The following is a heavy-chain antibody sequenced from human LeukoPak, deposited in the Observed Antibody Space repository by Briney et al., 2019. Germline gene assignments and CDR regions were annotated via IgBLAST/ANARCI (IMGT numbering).Heavy chain of an antibody. Sequence: SPCPSRAASGFRFSDYGTHWVRQAPGRGLEWVAVISSDGTKKAYADSVKGRFTISGDNSENTLYLQMSSLRAEDTAVYYCAKRRDYCSGGSYYSLDYWGQGTLVTVSS. V-gene: IGHV3-30*18. CDR2: ISSDGTKK. CDR3: AKRRDYCSGGSYYSLDY. CDR1: GFRFSDYG. D-gene: IGHD2-15*01. J-gene: IGHJ4*01.